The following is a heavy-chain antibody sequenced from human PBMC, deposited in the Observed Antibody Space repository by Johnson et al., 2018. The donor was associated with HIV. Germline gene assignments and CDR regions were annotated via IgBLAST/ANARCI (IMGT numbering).Heavy chain of an antibody. CDR3: AEVGTGYSSSSVGAFDI. CDR1: GFTFDDYG. Sequence: VQLVESGGGVVRPGGSLRLSCAASGFTFDDYGMSWVRQAPGKGLEWVSIIYSGCNTYYADSVKGRFTISRDNAKNSLYLQMTSLGVEDTAVYYCAEVGTGYSSSSVGAFDIWGQGTVVTVSS. V-gene: IGHV3-20*04. J-gene: IGHJ3*02. CDR2: IIYSGCNT. D-gene: IGHD6-13*01.